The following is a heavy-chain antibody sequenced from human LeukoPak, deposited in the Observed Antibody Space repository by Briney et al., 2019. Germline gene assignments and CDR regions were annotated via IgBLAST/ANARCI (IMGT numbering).Heavy chain of an antibody. D-gene: IGHD3-22*01. CDR1: GYIFTNYY. V-gene: IGHV1-46*01. Sequence: ASVKVSCKASGYIFTNYYMHWVRQAPGQGLEWMGTINPSGGSTTYAQKFQGRVTMTRDTSISTAYMELSRLRSDDTAVYYCARDREQRSGYLVWGKGTTVTVSS. CDR2: INPSGGST. CDR3: ARDREQRSGYLV. J-gene: IGHJ6*04.